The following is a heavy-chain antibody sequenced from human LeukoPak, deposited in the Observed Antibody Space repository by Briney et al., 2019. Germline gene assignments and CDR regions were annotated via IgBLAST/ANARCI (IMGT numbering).Heavy chain of an antibody. D-gene: IGHD3-3*01. CDR3: AKDTGRPTDAITMEDNAFDI. Sequence: HPGGSLRLSCSAPGCTFSNYNMNWVRQAPGRGLEWVSQITSRTSTTYYADSVRGRFTISRDTAKNSLYLQMDSLRAEDTALYYCAKDTGRPTDAITMEDNAFDIWGQGTVVTVSS. CDR2: ITSRTSTT. V-gene: IGHV3-48*01. CDR1: GCTFSNYN. J-gene: IGHJ3*02.